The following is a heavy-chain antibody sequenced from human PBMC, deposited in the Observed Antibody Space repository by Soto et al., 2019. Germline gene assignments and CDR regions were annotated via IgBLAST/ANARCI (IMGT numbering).Heavy chain of an antibody. CDR3: ERAIGHYGRAV. J-gene: IGHJ6*02. CDR1: VFLFINCC. D-gene: IGHD3-22*01. V-gene: IGHV3-74*01. Sequence: PGVSLRLCCLSSVFLFINCCMHWVRQAPGMGLVWVSQINIYGSSAAYADSVKCRFTFPRDNAKNTLYLQMNSLRVEDTAVFYCERAIGHYGRAVRGRGTTVTVSS. CDR2: INIYGSSA.